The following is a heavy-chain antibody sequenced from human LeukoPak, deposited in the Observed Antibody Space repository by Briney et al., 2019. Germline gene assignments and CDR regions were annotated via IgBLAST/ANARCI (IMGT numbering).Heavy chain of an antibody. CDR1: GFTFSSYA. Sequence: GGSLRLSCAASGFTFSSYAMHWVRQAPGKGLEWVAVISYDGSNKYYADSVKGRFTISRDNSKNTLYLQMNSLRAEDTAVYYCATLGEDIVVVPAASPGWGQGNLVTVSS. J-gene: IGHJ4*02. CDR2: ISYDGSNK. V-gene: IGHV3-30*04. D-gene: IGHD2-2*01. CDR3: ATLGEDIVVVPAASPG.